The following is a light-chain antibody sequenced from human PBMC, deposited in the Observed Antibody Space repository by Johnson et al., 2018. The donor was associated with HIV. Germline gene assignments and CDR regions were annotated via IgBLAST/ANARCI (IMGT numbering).Light chain of an antibody. CDR3: GTWDSSLSAGV. J-gene: IGLJ1*01. CDR1: SSDMGNYA. CDR2: ENN. Sequence: QSILTQPPSVSAAPGQKVTISCSGSSSDMGNYAVSWYQQLPGTAPKLLIYENNKRPSRIPDRFSRSKSGTSATLRITGPQPGDEADYYCGTWDSSLSAGVFGTGTKVTVL. V-gene: IGLV1-51*02.